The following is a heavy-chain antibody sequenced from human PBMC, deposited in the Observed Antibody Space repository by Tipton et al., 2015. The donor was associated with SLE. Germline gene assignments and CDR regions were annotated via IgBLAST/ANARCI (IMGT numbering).Heavy chain of an antibody. V-gene: IGHV4-61*09. D-gene: IGHD6-19*01. Sequence: TLSLTCTVSGGSISSSSYYWSWIRQPAGKGLEWIGDMYTSGSTDYNPSLQNRVTISVDMSKNQLSLELTSLTAADTAVYFCAGDRLDLDETENTFELWGQGTMVTVSS. CDR3: AGDRLDLDETENTFEL. CDR1: GGSISSSSYY. CDR2: MYTSGST. J-gene: IGHJ3*01.